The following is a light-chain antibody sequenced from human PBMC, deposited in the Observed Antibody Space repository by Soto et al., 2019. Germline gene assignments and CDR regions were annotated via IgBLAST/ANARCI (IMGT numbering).Light chain of an antibody. Sequence: DIKITQSPSSVSASVGDRVTISCRPSQGIGSWLAWYQQQPGKGPKLLIYAASSLQSGVPSRFSGSGSGTDFTLTIRSLQPEDFATYYCQQANSFPLTFGGGTKVDIK. CDR3: QQANSFPLT. CDR2: AAS. V-gene: IGKV1-12*01. J-gene: IGKJ4*01. CDR1: QGIGSW.